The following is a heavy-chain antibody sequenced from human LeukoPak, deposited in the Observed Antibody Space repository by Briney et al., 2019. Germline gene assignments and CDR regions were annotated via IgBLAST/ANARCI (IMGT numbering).Heavy chain of an antibody. J-gene: IGHJ4*02. CDR1: GYTFTSYG. D-gene: IGHD2-15*01. V-gene: IGHV1-18*01. Sequence: GASVKVSCKASGYTFTSYGISWVRQAPGQGLEWMGWISAYNGNTNYAQKFQGRVTMTRDTSTSAVYMELSSLRSEDTAVYYCARDPGYCSGGSCSLYFDYWGQGTLVTVPS. CDR3: ARDPGYCSGGSCSLYFDY. CDR2: ISAYNGNT.